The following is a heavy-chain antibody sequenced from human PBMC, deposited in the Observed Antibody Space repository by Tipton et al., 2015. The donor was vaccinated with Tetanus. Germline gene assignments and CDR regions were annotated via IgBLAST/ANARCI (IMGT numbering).Heavy chain of an antibody. CDR3: ARLPYYDFWSGYTPNYYYYGMDV. CDR1: GYTFTSYG. J-gene: IGHJ6*02. D-gene: IGHD3-3*01. CDR2: ISAYNGNT. V-gene: IGHV1-18*01. Sequence: QVQLVQSGAEVKKPGASVKVSCKASGYTFTSYGISWVRQAPGQGLEWMGWISAYNGNTNYAQKLQGRVTMTTDTSTSTAYMELRSLRSDDTAVYYCARLPYYDFWSGYTPNYYYYGMDVWGQGTTVTVSS.